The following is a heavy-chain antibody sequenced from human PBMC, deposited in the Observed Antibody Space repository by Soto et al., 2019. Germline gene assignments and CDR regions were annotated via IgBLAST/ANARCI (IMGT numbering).Heavy chain of an antibody. J-gene: IGHJ4*02. CDR3: AKDSEEYYDSSGYPDY. Sequence: GGSLRLSCAASGFTFSSYAMSWVRQAPGKGLEWVSAISGSGGSTYYADSVKGRFTISRDNSKNTLYLQMNSLRAEDTAVYYCAKDSEEYYDSSGYPDYWGQGTLVTVSS. CDR1: GFTFSSYA. D-gene: IGHD3-22*01. CDR2: ISGSGGST. V-gene: IGHV3-23*01.